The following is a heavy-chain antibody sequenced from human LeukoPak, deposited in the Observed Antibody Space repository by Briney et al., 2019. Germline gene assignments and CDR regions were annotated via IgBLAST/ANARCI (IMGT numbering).Heavy chain of an antibody. Sequence: PGRSLRLSCAASGFTFSSYGMHWVRQAPGKGLEWVAVIWYDGSNKYYADSVKGRFTISRDNSKNTLYLQMNSLRAEDTAVYYCARSCRYYYDSSGYPNDAFDIWGQGTMVTVSS. D-gene: IGHD3-22*01. CDR2: IWYDGSNK. CDR1: GFTFSSYG. V-gene: IGHV3-33*01. CDR3: ARSCRYYYDSSGYPNDAFDI. J-gene: IGHJ3*02.